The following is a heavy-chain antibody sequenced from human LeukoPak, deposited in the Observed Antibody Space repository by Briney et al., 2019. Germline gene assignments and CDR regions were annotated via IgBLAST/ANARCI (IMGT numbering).Heavy chain of an antibody. Sequence: GGSLRLSCAVSGFTFSSYWMSWFCQAPGKGLEWVANINQDGSQKFSVDSVKGRFTISRDNAKNSLSLQMNSLRVEDTAVYYCARDWFDGDYDRFDYWGQGTLVTVSS. CDR3: ARDWFDGDYDRFDY. V-gene: IGHV3-7*03. D-gene: IGHD4-17*01. CDR2: INQDGSQK. J-gene: IGHJ4*02. CDR1: GFTFSSYW.